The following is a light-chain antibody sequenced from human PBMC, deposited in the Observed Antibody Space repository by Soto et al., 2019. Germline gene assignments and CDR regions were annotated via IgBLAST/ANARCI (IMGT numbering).Light chain of an antibody. J-gene: IGKJ3*01. Sequence: IVMTQSPATLSVSPGERATLSCRAGQSIDSKLAWYQQRPGQAPRLLIYAASTRATGIPARFSGSGSGTEFTLTISGLQSEDFAVYYCQQYGSSPGLFTFGPGTKVDIK. CDR1: QSIDSK. CDR2: AAS. V-gene: IGKV3-15*01. CDR3: QQYGSSPGLFT.